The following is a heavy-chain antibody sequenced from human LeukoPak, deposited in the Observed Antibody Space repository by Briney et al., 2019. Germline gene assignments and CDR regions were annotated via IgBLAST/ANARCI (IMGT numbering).Heavy chain of an antibody. CDR1: GGTFSSYA. CDR2: IIPIFGTA. Sequence: ASVKVSCNASGGTFSSYAISWVRQAPGQGLEWMGGIIPIFGTANYAQKFQGRVTITADESTSTAYMELSSLRSEDTAVYYCASDGYYDSSGFSRPDYWGQGTLVTVSS. CDR3: ASDGYYDSSGFSRPDY. V-gene: IGHV1-69*13. J-gene: IGHJ4*02. D-gene: IGHD3-22*01.